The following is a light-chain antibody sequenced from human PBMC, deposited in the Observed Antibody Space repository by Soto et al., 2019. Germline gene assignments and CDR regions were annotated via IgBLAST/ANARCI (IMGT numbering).Light chain of an antibody. J-gene: IGKJ1*01. V-gene: IGKV1-5*03. Sequence: DIQVTQSPSTLSASVGDRVTITCRASQSISGWLAWYQQKPGKAPNLLIYKASTLESGVRSRFSGSGSGTDFTHTSNGLQPDDFATYYWEQDDNYGSWSFGQGTKVEIK. CDR3: EQDDNYGSWS. CDR1: QSISGW. CDR2: KAS.